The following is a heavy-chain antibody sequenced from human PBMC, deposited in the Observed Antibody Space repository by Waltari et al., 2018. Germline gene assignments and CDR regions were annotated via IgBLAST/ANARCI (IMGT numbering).Heavy chain of an antibody. J-gene: IGHJ5*02. V-gene: IGHV1-18*01. CDR2: VRAYNVNT. CDR1: GYTFTSYG. CDR3: ARHRGQPLLYWFDP. Sequence: QVQLVQSGAEVKKPGASVKVSCKASGYTFTSYGISWVRQAPGQGLEWMGWVRAYNVNTNDAQKLQGRVTMTTDTSTSTAYMELRSLRSDDTSVYYCARHRGQPLLYWFDPWGQGTLVTVSS. D-gene: IGHD2-21*02.